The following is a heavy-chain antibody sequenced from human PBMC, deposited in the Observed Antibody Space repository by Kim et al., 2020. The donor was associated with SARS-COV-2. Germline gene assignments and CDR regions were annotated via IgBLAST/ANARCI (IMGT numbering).Heavy chain of an antibody. V-gene: IGHV4-31*03. J-gene: IGHJ3*02. CDR1: GGSISSGGYY. CDR2: IHYSGST. D-gene: IGHD2-15*01. CDR3: ARDPPPYCSGGSCYTFDI. Sequence: SETLSLTCTVSGGSISSGGYYWSWIRQHPGKGLEWIGYIHYSGSTYYNPSLKSRVTISVDTSKNQFSLKLSSVTAADTAVYYCARDPPPYCSGGSCYTFDIWGQGTMVTVSS.